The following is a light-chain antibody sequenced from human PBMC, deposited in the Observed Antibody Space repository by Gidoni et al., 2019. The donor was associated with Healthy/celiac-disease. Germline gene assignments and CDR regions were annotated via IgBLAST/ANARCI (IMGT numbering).Light chain of an antibody. CDR2: GAS. CDR1: QSVSSSY. CDR3: QQYGSSPMYT. Sequence: EIVLTQSPGTLSLSPGERATLSCRASQSVSSSYLACYQQKPGQAPRLLSYGASSRATGIPDRFSGSGSGTDFTLTISRLEPEDFAVYYCQQYGSSPMYTFGQGTKLEIK. V-gene: IGKV3-20*01. J-gene: IGKJ2*01.